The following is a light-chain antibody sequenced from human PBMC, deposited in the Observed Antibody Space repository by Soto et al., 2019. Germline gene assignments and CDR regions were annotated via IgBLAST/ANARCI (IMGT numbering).Light chain of an antibody. J-gene: IGKJ3*01. V-gene: IGKV1-9*01. CDR1: QGISSY. Sequence: DSQLTQSPSFRSASIGDRVTITCRASQGISSYLAWYQQKPGKAPNLLIYAASTLQSGVPSRFSGSGSGAEFTLTISSLQPEDFATYYCQQLNSYPTFGPGTKVDIK. CDR2: AAS. CDR3: QQLNSYPT.